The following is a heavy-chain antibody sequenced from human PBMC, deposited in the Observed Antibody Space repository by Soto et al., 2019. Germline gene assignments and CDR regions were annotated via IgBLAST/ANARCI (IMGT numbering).Heavy chain of an antibody. D-gene: IGHD3-3*01. V-gene: IGHV3-23*01. Sequence: EVQLLESGGGLVQPGGSLRLSCAASGFTFSSYAMSWVRQAPGKGLEWVSVISGSGGSTYYADSVKGRFTSPRDHSTNTLYLQMNRLRAEDTAVYYCAKTMRTLRFLEWLLPEYFQHWGQGTLVTVSS. J-gene: IGHJ1*01. CDR1: GFTFSSYA. CDR3: AKTMRTLRFLEWLLPEYFQH. CDR2: ISGSGGST.